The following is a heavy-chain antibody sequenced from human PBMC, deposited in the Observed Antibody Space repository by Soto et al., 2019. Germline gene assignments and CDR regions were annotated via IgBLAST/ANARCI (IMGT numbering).Heavy chain of an antibody. CDR2: ISAYNGNT. CDR3: ARDLVVVASTNNWFDP. Sequence: QVQLVQAGADVKKPGAAVKVSCKASGYTFTSYGISWVRQAPGQGREWMGWISAYNGNTNYAQKLQGRVTMTTDTSTSKAYMELRSLRSDDTAVYYCARDLVVVASTNNWFDPWGQGTLVTVSS. V-gene: IGHV1-18*01. D-gene: IGHD2-15*01. J-gene: IGHJ5*02. CDR1: GYTFTSYG.